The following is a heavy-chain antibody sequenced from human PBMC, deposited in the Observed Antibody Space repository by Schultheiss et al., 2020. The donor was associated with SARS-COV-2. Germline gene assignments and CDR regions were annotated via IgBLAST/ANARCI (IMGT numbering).Heavy chain of an antibody. Sequence: SETLSLTCTVSGGSISSYYWSWIRQPPGKGLEWIGYIYYSGSTNYNPSLKSRVTISVDTSKNQFSLNLSSVTAADTAVYYCAREDWFPFDYWGQGTLVTVSS. D-gene: IGHD3/OR15-3a*01. J-gene: IGHJ4*02. CDR1: GGSISSYY. CDR3: AREDWFPFDY. V-gene: IGHV4-59*12. CDR2: IYYSGST.